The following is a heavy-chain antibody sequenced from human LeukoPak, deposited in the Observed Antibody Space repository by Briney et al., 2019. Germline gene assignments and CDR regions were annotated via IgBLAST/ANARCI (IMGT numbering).Heavy chain of an antibody. CDR3: ARGSETYYDFWSGSSFDY. Sequence: ASVKVSCKASGCSFTGYYIHWVRQAPGQGLDWMGWINPNNGATKYAQKFQGRVTMTRDTSISRAYMELTRLRSDDTAAYYCARGSETYYDFWSGSSFDYWGQGTLVTVSS. V-gene: IGHV1-2*02. CDR1: GCSFTGYY. CDR2: INPNNGAT. D-gene: IGHD3-3*01. J-gene: IGHJ4*02.